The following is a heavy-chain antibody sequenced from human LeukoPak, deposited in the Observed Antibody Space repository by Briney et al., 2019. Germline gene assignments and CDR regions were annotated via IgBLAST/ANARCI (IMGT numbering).Heavy chain of an antibody. D-gene: IGHD3-10*01. J-gene: IGHJ4*02. CDR2: IWYNGSKK. Sequence: GRSLRLSCAASGFTFSDHGMHWVRQAPGKGLEWVAIIWYNGSKKYYAESVKGRFAISRDNSKNTLYLQMSSLRAEDTAVYYCARDPYGSGDGYFDYWGQGTLVTVSS. CDR3: ARDPYGSGDGYFDY. V-gene: IGHV3-33*01. CDR1: GFTFSDHG.